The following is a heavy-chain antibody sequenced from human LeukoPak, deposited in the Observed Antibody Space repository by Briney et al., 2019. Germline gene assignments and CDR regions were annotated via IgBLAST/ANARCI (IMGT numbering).Heavy chain of an antibody. V-gene: IGHV3-30-3*01. D-gene: IGHD3-3*01. CDR1: GFTFSSYA. Sequence: GGSLRLSCAASGFTFSSYAMHWVRQAPGKGLEWVAVISYDGSNKYYADSVKGRFTISRDNSKNTLYLQMNSLRAEDTAVYYCARGSRITIFGVAGNWFDPWGQGTLVTVSS. CDR2: ISYDGSNK. J-gene: IGHJ5*02. CDR3: ARGSRITIFGVAGNWFDP.